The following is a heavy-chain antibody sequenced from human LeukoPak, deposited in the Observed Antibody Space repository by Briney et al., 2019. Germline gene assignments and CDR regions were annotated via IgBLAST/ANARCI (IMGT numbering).Heavy chain of an antibody. CDR2: ISFSGTTT. V-gene: IGHV3-23*01. CDR1: GITFSSYS. Sequence: GGSLRLSRAASGITFSSYSMSWVRQAPGKGLEWVSSISFSGTTTYYADSVKGRFTVSRDNSKNTLYLQMDGLRAEDTAVYYCARDPTELQLLSYYFDYWGQGTLVAVSS. D-gene: IGHD2-2*01. J-gene: IGHJ4*02. CDR3: ARDPTELQLLSYYFDY.